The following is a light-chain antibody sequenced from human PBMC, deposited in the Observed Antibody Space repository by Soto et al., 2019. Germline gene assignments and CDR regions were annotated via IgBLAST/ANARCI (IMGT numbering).Light chain of an antibody. V-gene: IGLV2-14*01. J-gene: IGLJ1*01. CDR1: SSDVGGYNF. Sequence: QSALTQPASVSGPPGQSITISCTGTSSDVGGYNFVSWYQQDPGKAPKLMIYEVTSRPSGVSNRFSGSKSGNTASLTISGLQAEDEATYYCSSYTSSSTSVFGTGTKLTVL. CDR2: EVT. CDR3: SSYTSSSTSV.